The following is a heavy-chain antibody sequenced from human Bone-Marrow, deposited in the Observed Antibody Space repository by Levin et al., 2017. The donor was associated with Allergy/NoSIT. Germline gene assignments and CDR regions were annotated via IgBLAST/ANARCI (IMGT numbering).Heavy chain of an antibody. D-gene: IGHD2-21*01. CDR3: AGERIAVGGIVHFDY. CDR2: ISGITGNS. J-gene: IGHJ4*02. Sequence: PGGSLRLSCAASGFTFSGYSMNWVRQVPGKGLEWVSSISGITGNSYYSDSVKGRFTTSRDNAKSSLYLQMNSLRDDDTAVYYCAGERIAVGGIVHFDYWGQGTLVTVSS. V-gene: IGHV3-21*04. CDR1: GFTFSGYS.